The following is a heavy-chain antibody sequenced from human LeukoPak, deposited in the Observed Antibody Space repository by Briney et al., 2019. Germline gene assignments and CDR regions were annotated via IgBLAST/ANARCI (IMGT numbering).Heavy chain of an antibody. CDR2: INSDGSST. D-gene: IGHD3-10*01. Sequence: ESGGSLRLSCAASGFTFSSYWMHWVRQAPGKGLVWVSRINSDGSSTSYADSVKGRFTISRDNAKNTLYLQMNSLRAEDSAVHYCARDPRRVDRFRFRDHYYYYGMDVWGQGTTVTVSS. CDR1: GFTFSSYW. J-gene: IGHJ6*02. CDR3: ARDPRRVDRFRFRDHYYYYGMDV. V-gene: IGHV3-74*01.